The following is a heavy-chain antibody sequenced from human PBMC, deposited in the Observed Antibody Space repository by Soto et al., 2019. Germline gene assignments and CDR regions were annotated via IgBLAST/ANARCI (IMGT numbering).Heavy chain of an antibody. J-gene: IGHJ5*02. D-gene: IGHD3-16*01. CDR3: AGGECYYGWFDP. CDR2: IYYSGST. CDR1: GGSISSGGYY. V-gene: IGHV4-31*03. Sequence: QVQLQESGPGLVKPSQTLSLTCTVSGGSISSGGYYWSWIRQHPGQGLAWIGYIYYSGSTYYNPSLKSRVTVSVDPSKNQFSLKLSSVTAADRAVYCCAGGECYYGWFDPWGQGTLVTVSS.